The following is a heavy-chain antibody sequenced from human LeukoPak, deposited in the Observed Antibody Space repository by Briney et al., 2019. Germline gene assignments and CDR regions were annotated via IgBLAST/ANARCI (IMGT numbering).Heavy chain of an antibody. Sequence: TGGSLRLSCAASGFTFSSYAMSWVRQAPGKGLEWVSAISGSGGSTYYADSVKGRFTISRDNTKNTLYLQMNSLRAEDEAVYYCGKGRSGGLLWLNQDDYWGQGTLVTVSS. V-gene: IGHV3-23*01. D-gene: IGHD5-24*01. J-gene: IGHJ4*02. CDR1: GFTFSSYA. CDR3: GKGRSGGLLWLNQDDY. CDR2: ISGSGGST.